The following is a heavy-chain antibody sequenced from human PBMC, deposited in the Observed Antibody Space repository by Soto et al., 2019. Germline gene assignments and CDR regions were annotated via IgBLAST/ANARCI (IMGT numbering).Heavy chain of an antibody. CDR1: GFTFSSYS. V-gene: IGHV3-21*01. J-gene: IGHJ4*02. D-gene: IGHD3-22*01. Sequence: GGSLRLSCAASGFTFSSYSMNWVRQAPGKGLEWVSSISSSSSYIYYADSVKGRFTISRDNAKNSLYLQMNSLRAEDTAVYYCARESILYYRKTERNGGFDYWGQGTLVTVSS. CDR3: ARESILYYRKTERNGGFDY. CDR2: ISSSSSYI.